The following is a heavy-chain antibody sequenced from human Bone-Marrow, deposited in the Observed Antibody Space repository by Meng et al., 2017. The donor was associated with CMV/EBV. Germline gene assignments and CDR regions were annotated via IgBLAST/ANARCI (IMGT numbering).Heavy chain of an antibody. Sequence: ASVKVSCKASGYTFTGYSMHWVRQAPGQGLEWMGWINPNSGGTNYAQKFQGRVTMTRDTSISTAYMELSSLRSDDTAVYYCARDTGEMNYGISNSRYIYWGQGTLVTVSS. CDR3: ARDTGEMNYGISNSRYIY. D-gene: IGHD2-2*02. V-gene: IGHV1-2*02. J-gene: IGHJ4*02. CDR2: INPNSGGT. CDR1: GYTFTGYS.